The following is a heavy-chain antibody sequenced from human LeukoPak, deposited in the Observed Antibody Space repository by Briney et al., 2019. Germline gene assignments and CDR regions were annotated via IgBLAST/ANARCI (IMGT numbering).Heavy chain of an antibody. CDR2: ISSSSDYI. CDR1: GFTFSGYG. CDR3: ARADQGPLDY. Sequence: GGSLRLSCAASGFTFSGYGMNWVRQAPGKGLEWVSSISSSSDYIYYADSVKGRFTISRDNARNTVYLHMNSLRAEDTAVFYCARADQGPLDYWGQGTLVTVSS. D-gene: IGHD2-2*01. J-gene: IGHJ4*02. V-gene: IGHV3-21*01.